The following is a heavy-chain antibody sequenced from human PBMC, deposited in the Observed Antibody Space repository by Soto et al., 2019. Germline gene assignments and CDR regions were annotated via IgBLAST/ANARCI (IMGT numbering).Heavy chain of an antibody. Sequence: PSETLSLTCTVSGGSISSYYWXWIRQPPGKGLEWIGYIYYSGSTHYNPSLKSRVTISVDTSKNQFSLKLSSVTAADTAVYYCARRTAGAVAFYFDYWGQGTLVTVSS. CDR3: ARRTAGAVAFYFDY. D-gene: IGHD6-19*01. V-gene: IGHV4-59*08. CDR1: GGSISSYY. CDR2: IYYSGST. J-gene: IGHJ4*02.